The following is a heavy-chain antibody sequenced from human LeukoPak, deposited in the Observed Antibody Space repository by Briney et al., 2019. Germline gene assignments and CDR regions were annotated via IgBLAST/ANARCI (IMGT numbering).Heavy chain of an antibody. CDR3: ARGIRRIKFGY. CDR1: GGSFSGYY. V-gene: IGHV4-34*01. D-gene: IGHD2/OR15-2a*01. J-gene: IGHJ4*02. CDR2: INHSGST. Sequence: SETLSLTCAVYGGSFSGYYWSWIRQPPGKGLEWIGEINHSGSTNYNPSLKSRVTISVDTSKNQFSLKLSSVTAADTAVYYCARGIRRIKFGYWGQGTLVTVSS.